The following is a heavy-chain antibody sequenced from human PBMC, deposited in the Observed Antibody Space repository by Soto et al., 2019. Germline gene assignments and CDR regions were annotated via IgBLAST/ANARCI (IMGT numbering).Heavy chain of an antibody. CDR2: IDPSDSYT. CDR1: GYSFTSSG. Sequence: EPLTICRKGSGYSFTSSGISLVRQMPGKGLEWMGRIDPSDSYTNYSPSFQGHVTISADKSISTAYLQWSSLKASDTAMYYCAIRDPLAGIVYWGQGTLVTVSS. J-gene: IGHJ4*02. CDR3: AIRDPLAGIVY. D-gene: IGHD6-19*01. V-gene: IGHV5-10-1*01.